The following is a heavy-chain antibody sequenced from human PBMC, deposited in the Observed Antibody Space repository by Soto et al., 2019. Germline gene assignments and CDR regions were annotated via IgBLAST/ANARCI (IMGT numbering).Heavy chain of an antibody. CDR2: IKQDGSEK. CDR3: ARDQGFKGYSTTDSYFDY. V-gene: IGHV3-7*05. CDR1: GFTFSSYW. D-gene: IGHD6-13*01. Sequence: GGSLRLSCAASGFTFSSYWMSWVRQAPGKGLEWVANIKQDGSEKYYVDSVKGRFTISRDNAKNSLYLQMNSLRAEDTAVYYCARDQGFKGYSTTDSYFDYWGQGTLVTVSS. J-gene: IGHJ4*02.